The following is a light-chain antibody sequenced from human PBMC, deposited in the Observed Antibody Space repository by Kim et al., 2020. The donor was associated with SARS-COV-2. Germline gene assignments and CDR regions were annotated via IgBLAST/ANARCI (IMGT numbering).Light chain of an antibody. CDR2: GRN. CDR1: SLRSYY. CDR3: QSRDSGGSVI. J-gene: IGLJ2*01. Sequence: VGLGQTGRITCQGESLRSYYATWYQQKPRQAPVLVIYGRNNRPSGIPDRFSGSASGKTASLTISGAQAEDEADFFCQSRDSGGSVIFGGGTQLTVL. V-gene: IGLV3-19*01.